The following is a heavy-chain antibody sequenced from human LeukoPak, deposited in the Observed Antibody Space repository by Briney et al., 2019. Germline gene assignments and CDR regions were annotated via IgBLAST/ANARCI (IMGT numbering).Heavy chain of an antibody. CDR1: GYTFTGYY. D-gene: IGHD2-8*02. Sequence: GASVKVSCKASGYTFTGYYMHWVRQAPGQGLEWMGWINPSSGGTNYAQKFQGRVTMTRDTSISTAYMELSRLRSDDTAVYYCAKGIVPPGGGGDAFDIWGQGTMVTVSS. CDR3: AKGIVPPGGGGDAFDI. V-gene: IGHV1-2*02. CDR2: INPSSGGT. J-gene: IGHJ3*02.